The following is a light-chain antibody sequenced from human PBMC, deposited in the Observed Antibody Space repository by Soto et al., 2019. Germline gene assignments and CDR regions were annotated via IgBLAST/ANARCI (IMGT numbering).Light chain of an antibody. CDR3: QKSSSTPRT. CDR1: QSISSY. CDR2: AAS. J-gene: IGKJ2*01. Sequence: DIQMTQSPYSLSASVGDRVTITCRASQSISSYLNWYQQKPGKAPKLLIYAASSVQSGVPSRFRGSGSGTDFTLTISILQPEDFATYYCQKSSSTPRTFGQGTKLEIK. V-gene: IGKV1-39*01.